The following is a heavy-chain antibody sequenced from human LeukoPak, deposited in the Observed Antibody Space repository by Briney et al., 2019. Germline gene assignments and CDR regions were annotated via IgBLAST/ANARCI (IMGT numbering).Heavy chain of an antibody. V-gene: IGHV4-59*01. J-gene: IGHJ6*03. CDR3: ARSPSYYDFWSGYYPQEYYYYMDV. CDR1: GGSISSYQ. D-gene: IGHD3-3*01. CDR2: IYYSGSA. Sequence: SETLSLTCTVSGGSISSYQWSWIRQPPGKGLEWIGNIYYSGSANYNPSLQSRVIISVDTSKNQFSLKLSSVTAADTAVYYCARSPSYYDFWSGYYPQEYYYYMDVWGKGTTVTVSS.